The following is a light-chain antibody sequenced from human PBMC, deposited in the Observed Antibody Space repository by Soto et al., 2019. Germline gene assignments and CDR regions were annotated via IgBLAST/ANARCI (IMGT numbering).Light chain of an antibody. CDR1: QGIVRW. CDR3: QHYYGFSRT. Sequence: DIQMTQSPSTLSASVGDRVTITCRASQGIVRWLAWYQQKPGKAPKLLIYDASSLETGVTSRFSGSGAGTEFTLPISSLQHDDFATYYCQHYYGFSRTFGQGTRVEIK. V-gene: IGKV1-5*01. J-gene: IGKJ1*01. CDR2: DAS.